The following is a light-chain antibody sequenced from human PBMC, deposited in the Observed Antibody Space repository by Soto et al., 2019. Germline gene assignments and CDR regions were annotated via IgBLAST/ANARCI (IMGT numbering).Light chain of an antibody. J-gene: IGKJ3*01. V-gene: IGKV2-28*01. CDR2: LGS. CDR3: MQALQTPFT. Sequence: EIVMTQSPLSLPVTPGEPASISCRSSQSLLHGNGYNYLDWYLQKPGQSPQLLIYLGSNRASGVPDRFSGSGSGTDFTLKISRVEAEDVGVYYCMQALQTPFTFGPGTKVDSK. CDR1: QSLLHGNGYNY.